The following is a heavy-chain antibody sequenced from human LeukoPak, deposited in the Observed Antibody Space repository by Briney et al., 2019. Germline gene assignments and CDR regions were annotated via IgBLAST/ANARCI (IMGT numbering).Heavy chain of an antibody. CDR1: GYIFTGYY. Sequence: SVKVSCKASGYIFTGYYMHWVRQAPGQGLEWMGGIIPIFGTANYAQKFQGRVTITADESTSTAYMELSSLRSEDTAVYYCARDQYHCSSTSCYLDAFDIWGQGTMVTVSS. J-gene: IGHJ3*02. D-gene: IGHD2-2*01. CDR2: IIPIFGTA. CDR3: ARDQYHCSSTSCYLDAFDI. V-gene: IGHV1-69*13.